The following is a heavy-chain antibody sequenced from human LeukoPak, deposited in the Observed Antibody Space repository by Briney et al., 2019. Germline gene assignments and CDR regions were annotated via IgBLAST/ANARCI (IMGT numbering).Heavy chain of an antibody. CDR2: ISTSGSTI. J-gene: IGHJ4*02. Sequence: PGGSLRLSCAASGFTFSSYEMNWVRQAPGKGLEWVSYISTSGSTIYYADSVKGRFTISRDNAKNSLYLQMNSLRAEDTAVYYCARDTYDILTGYPMWYFDYWGQRTLVTVSS. CDR3: ARDTYDILTGYPMWYFDY. D-gene: IGHD3-9*01. CDR1: GFTFSSYE. V-gene: IGHV3-48*03.